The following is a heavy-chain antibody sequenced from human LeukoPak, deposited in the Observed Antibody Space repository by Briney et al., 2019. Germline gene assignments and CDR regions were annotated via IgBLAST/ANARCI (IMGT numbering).Heavy chain of an antibody. CDR1: GGSFSGYY. Sequence: SETLSLTCAVYGGSFSGYYWSWIRQPPGKGLEWIGEINHSGSTNYNPSLKSRVTISVDMSKNQLSLKLSSVTAADTAVYYCARAVSGWYKYFDYWGQGTLVTVSS. V-gene: IGHV4-34*01. J-gene: IGHJ4*02. CDR2: INHSGST. D-gene: IGHD6-19*01. CDR3: ARAVSGWYKYFDY.